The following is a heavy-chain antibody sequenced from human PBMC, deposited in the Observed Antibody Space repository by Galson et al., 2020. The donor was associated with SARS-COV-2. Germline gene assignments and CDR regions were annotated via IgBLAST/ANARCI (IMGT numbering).Heavy chain of an antibody. CDR2: ISGSGGST. CDR3: AKSKVLRYFDWLGSSWYFDL. CDR1: GFTFSSYA. V-gene: IGHV3-23*01. D-gene: IGHD3-9*01. J-gene: IGHJ2*01. Sequence: GGSLRLSCAASGFTFSSYAMSWVRQAPGKGLEWVPAISGSGGSTYYADSVKGRFTISRDNSKNTLYLQMNSLRAEDTAVYYCAKSKVLRYFDWLGSSWYFDLWGRCTLVTVSS.